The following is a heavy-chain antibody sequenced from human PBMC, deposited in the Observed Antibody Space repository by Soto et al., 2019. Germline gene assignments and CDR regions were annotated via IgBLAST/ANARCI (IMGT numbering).Heavy chain of an antibody. CDR3: ASEPTIGYCSGGSCYSWDAFDI. J-gene: IGHJ3*02. V-gene: IGHV4-39*01. D-gene: IGHD2-15*01. CDR1: GGSISSSSYY. Sequence: LSLTCTVSGGSISSSSYYWGWIRQPPGKGLEWIGSIYYSGSTYYNPSLKSRVTISVDTSKNQFSLKLSSVTAADTAVYYCASEPTIGYCSGGSCYSWDAFDIWGQGTMVTVSS. CDR2: IYYSGST.